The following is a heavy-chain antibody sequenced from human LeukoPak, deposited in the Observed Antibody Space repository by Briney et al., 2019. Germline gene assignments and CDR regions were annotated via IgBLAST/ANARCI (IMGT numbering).Heavy chain of an antibody. J-gene: IGHJ4*02. Sequence: GGSLRLSCAASGFAFSNFGMHWVRQAPDKGLEWVAVISYDGSNKYYVDSVKGRFTISRDNSENTLYLQMHSLSAEDTAVFYCAREGRSYSLDYWGQGTLVTVSS. CDR2: ISYDGSNK. CDR3: AREGRSYSLDY. CDR1: GFAFSNFG. D-gene: IGHD3-10*01. V-gene: IGHV3-30*03.